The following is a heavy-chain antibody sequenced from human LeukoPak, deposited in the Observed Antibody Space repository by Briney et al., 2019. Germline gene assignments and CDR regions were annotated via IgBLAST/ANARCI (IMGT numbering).Heavy chain of an antibody. V-gene: IGHV5-51*01. CDR2: IYPGDSDT. CDR3: ARQDGSAMYYFDF. J-gene: IGHJ4*02. D-gene: IGHD6-13*01. CDR1: GYSFTSYW. Sequence: GESLKISCTGSGYSFTSYWIAWLRQMPGKGLEWMGIIYPGDSDTKYSPSFQGHVTISVDKSINPAYLQWGSLETPDTAIFYCARQDGSAMYYFDFWGQGTLVTVSS.